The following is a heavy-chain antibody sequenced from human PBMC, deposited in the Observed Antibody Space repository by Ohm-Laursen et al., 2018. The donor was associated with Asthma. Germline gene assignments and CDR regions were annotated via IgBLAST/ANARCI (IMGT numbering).Heavy chain of an antibody. D-gene: IGHD2-2*01. Sequence: SSVKVSCKASGYTFTSYSMHWVRQAPGQGLEWMGIINPSGGSTSYAQKFQGRVTMTRDTSTSTVYMELSSLRSEDTAVYYCARAYCSSTSCYGYNWFDPWGQGTLVTVSS. V-gene: IGHV1-46*01. CDR2: INPSGGST. J-gene: IGHJ5*02. CDR1: GYTFTSYS. CDR3: ARAYCSSTSCYGYNWFDP.